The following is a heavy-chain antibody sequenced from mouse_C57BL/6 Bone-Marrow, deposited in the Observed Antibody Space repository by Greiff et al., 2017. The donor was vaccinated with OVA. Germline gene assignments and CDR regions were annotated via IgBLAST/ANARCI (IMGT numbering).Heavy chain of an antibody. V-gene: IGHV1-64*01. CDR2: IHPNSGST. CDR3: ATPYGYIPAWFAY. J-gene: IGHJ3*01. Sequence: VQLQQPGAELVKPGASVKLSCKASGYTFTSYWMHWVKQRPGQGLEWIGMIHPNSGSTNYNEKFKSKATLTVDKSSSTAYMQLRSLTSEDSAVYYCATPYGYIPAWFAYWGQGTLVTVSA. CDR1: GYTFTSYW. D-gene: IGHD2-2*01.